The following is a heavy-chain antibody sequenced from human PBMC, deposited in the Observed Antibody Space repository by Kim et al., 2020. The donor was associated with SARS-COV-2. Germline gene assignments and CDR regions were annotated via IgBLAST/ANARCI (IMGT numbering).Heavy chain of an antibody. D-gene: IGHD4-17*01. Sequence: GGSLRLSCAASGFTFGDFAMHWVRQAPWKGLEWVSSISWNSGNIKYVGSVKGRFTISRDNANNFLYLQMHSLRAEDTALYYCAKDNFGVLDYWGRGTLVTVSS. CDR2: ISWNSGNI. CDR1: GFTFGDFA. J-gene: IGHJ4*02. CDR3: AKDNFGVLDY. V-gene: IGHV3-9*01.